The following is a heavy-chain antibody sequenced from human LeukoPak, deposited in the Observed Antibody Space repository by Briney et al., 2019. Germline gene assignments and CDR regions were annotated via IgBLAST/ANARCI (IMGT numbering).Heavy chain of an antibody. V-gene: IGHV1-69*13. J-gene: IGHJ4*02. D-gene: IGHD3-22*01. Sequence: GASVKVTCKASGGTFISYAISWVRQAPGQGLEWMGGIIPIFGTANYAQKFQGRVTITADESTSTAYMELSSLRSEDTAVYYCASPDYYDSSGYYSFDYWGQGTLVTVSS. CDR2: IIPIFGTA. CDR1: GGTFISYA. CDR3: ASPDYYDSSGYYSFDY.